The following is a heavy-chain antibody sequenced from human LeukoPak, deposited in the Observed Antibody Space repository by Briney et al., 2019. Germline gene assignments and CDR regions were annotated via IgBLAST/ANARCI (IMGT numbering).Heavy chain of an antibody. CDR3: ARETSSRFFDY. CDR1: GYTFTGYG. V-gene: IGHV1-18*01. CDR2: ISGYNGNT. J-gene: IGHJ4*02. Sequence: GASVKVSCKASGYTFTGYGISWVRQAPGQGLEWMGWISGYNGNTNYAQKLQGRVTMTTDTSTSTAYMELRSLRSDDTAVYYCARETSSRFFDYWGQGTLLTVSS.